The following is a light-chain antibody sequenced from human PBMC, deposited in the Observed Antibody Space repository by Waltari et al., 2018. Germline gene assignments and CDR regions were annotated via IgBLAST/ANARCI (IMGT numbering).Light chain of an antibody. Sequence: QSALTQPPSASGSPGQSVTISCTGTSSDVGRYNYVSWYQQHPGKAPKLMIYEVSKRPSGVPARLSGSKSGNTAPLTVSGLQAEDEADYYCSSYAGSNNVVFGGGTKLTVL. V-gene: IGLV2-8*01. CDR3: SSYAGSNNVV. CDR1: SSDVGRYNY. J-gene: IGLJ2*01. CDR2: EVS.